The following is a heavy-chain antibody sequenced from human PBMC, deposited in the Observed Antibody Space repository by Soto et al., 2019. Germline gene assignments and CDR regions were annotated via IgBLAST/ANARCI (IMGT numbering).Heavy chain of an antibody. J-gene: IGHJ4*02. Sequence: SETLSLTCSVSGGSITSYFWSWIRQSPGKGLEWIGNIFHTGSTNYNFSLKSRVTISADISKNQFSLNVRSVTAADTAVYYCARNYGSGVIDYWGQGTLVTVSS. V-gene: IGHV4-59*08. D-gene: IGHD3-10*01. CDR2: IFHTGST. CDR3: ARNYGSGVIDY. CDR1: GGSITSYF.